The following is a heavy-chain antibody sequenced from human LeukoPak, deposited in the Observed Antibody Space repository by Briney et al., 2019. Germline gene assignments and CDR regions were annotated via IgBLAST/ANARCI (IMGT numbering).Heavy chain of an antibody. CDR1: GFTFSSYW. J-gene: IGHJ5*02. D-gene: IGHD3-3*01. Sequence: GGSLRLSCAASGFTFSSYWMHWVRQAPGKGLVWVSRINSDGSSTSYADSVKGRFTISRDNAKNTLYLQMNSLRAEDTAVYYCATLYYDFWSGWFDPWGQGTLVTVSS. CDR2: INSDGSST. V-gene: IGHV3-74*01. CDR3: ATLYYDFWSGWFDP.